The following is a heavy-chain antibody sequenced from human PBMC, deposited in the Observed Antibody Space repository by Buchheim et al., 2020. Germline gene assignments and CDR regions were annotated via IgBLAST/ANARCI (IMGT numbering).Heavy chain of an antibody. V-gene: IGHV3-23*01. D-gene: IGHD3-22*01. CDR1: GFTFSSYA. CDR2: ISGSGGST. Sequence: EVQLLESGGGLVQPGGSLRLSCAASGFTFSSYAMSWVRQAPGKGLEWVSGISGSGGSTYYADSVKGRFTISRDNSKTTLYLQMNSLRAEDTAVYYCAKDLRLNYYDSSGYYPRFDYWGQGTL. J-gene: IGHJ4*02. CDR3: AKDLRLNYYDSSGYYPRFDY.